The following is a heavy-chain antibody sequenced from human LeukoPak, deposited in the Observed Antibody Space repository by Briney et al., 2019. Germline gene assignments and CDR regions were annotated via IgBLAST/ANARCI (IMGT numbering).Heavy chain of an antibody. CDR1: CGPFRENY. CDR2: INNSGST. J-gene: IGHJ4*02. Sequence: PETLSTTSAVYCGPFRENYWSWIRKPTGKGLEWIGEINNSGSTNYNPSLKSRVTISVDTSKNQFSLKLSSVTAADTAVYYCAGPSLYYWGQGTLVTGSS. CDR3: AGPSLYY. V-gene: IGHV4-34*01.